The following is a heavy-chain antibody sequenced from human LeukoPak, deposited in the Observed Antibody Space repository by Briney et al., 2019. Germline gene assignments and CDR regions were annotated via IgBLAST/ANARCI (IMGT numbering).Heavy chain of an antibody. D-gene: IGHD1-26*01. J-gene: IGHJ4*02. Sequence: SETLSLTCAVSGVSISGSYYYWGWIRQPPGKGLEWIGNIYYSGSTYYNASLQSRVTISIDTSKNQFSLRLNSVTAADTAMYFRVKSGGYGLIDYWGQGTLVTVSS. CDR3: VKSGGYGLIDY. CDR1: GVSISGSYYY. V-gene: IGHV4-39*01. CDR2: IYYSGST.